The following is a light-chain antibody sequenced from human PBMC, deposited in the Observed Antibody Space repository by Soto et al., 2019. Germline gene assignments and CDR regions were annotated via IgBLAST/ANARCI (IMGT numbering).Light chain of an antibody. Sequence: QSVLTQPASVSGSPGQSITISCTGTSSDVGGYNYVSWYQQHPGKAPKLMIYEVSNRPSGVSNRFSGSKSGNTASLTISGLQGEDEADYYCSSYSSSSTLEVVFGGGTQLTVL. CDR2: EVS. J-gene: IGLJ2*01. CDR3: SSYSSSSTLEVV. V-gene: IGLV2-14*01. CDR1: SSDVGGYNY.